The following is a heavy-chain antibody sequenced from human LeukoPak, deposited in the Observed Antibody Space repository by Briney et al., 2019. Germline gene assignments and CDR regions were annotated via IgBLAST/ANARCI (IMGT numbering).Heavy chain of an antibody. CDR1: GFTFSSYA. Sequence: HAGGSLRLSCAASGFTFSSYAMSWVRQAPGKGLEWVSAISGSGGSTYYADSVKGRFTISRDNSKNTLYLQMNSLRAEDTAVYYCAKASSGSYFFRFDYWGQGTLVTVSS. D-gene: IGHD1-26*01. CDR3: AKASSGSYFFRFDY. V-gene: IGHV3-23*01. J-gene: IGHJ4*02. CDR2: ISGSGGST.